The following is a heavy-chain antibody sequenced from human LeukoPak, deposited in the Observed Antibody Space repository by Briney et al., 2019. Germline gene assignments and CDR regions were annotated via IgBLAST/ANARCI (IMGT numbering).Heavy chain of an antibody. CDR1: GYTFTSYG. CDR2: ISAYNGNT. D-gene: IGHD3-22*01. CDR3: ARGLYYDSSGSLGY. J-gene: IGHJ4*02. V-gene: IGHV1-18*01. Sequence: ASVKVSCKASGYTFTSYGISWVRQAPGQGLEWMGWISAYNGNTNYAQKLQGRVTMTTDTSTSTAYMELRSLRSDDTAVYYCARGLYYDSSGSLGYWGQGTLVTVSS.